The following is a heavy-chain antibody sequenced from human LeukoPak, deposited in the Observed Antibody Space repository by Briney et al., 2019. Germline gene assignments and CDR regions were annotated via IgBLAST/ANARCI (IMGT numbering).Heavy chain of an antibody. CDR3: GNRGSTTGYYDY. CDR1: GFTFSRYA. V-gene: IGHV3-23*01. CDR2: IGASGGST. J-gene: IGHJ4*02. Sequence: GGSLRLSCAASGFTFSRYAMSWVRQAPGKGLEWVSAIGASGGSTYYADSVKGRFTISRDNSKNALFLQMNSLTAEDTAVYYCGNRGSTTGYYDYWGQGTLVTVSS. D-gene: IGHD3-9*01.